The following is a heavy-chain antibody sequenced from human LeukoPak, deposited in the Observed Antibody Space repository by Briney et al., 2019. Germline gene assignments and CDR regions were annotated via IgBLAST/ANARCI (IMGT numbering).Heavy chain of an antibody. CDR2: MNPNSGNT. CDR3: ARAVHYDFWSGYYYYMDV. CDR1: GYTFTSYD. V-gene: IGHV1-8*03. J-gene: IGHJ6*03. D-gene: IGHD3-3*01. Sequence: ASVKVSCKASGYTFTSYDINWVRQATGQGLEWMGWMNPNSGNTGYAQKFQGRVTITRNTSISTAYMELSSLRSEDTAVYYCARAVHYDFWSGYYYYMDVWGKGTTVTVSS.